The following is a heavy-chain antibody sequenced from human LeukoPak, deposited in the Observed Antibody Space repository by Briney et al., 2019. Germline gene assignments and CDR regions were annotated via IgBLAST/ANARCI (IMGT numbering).Heavy chain of an antibody. Sequence: ASVKVSCKASGYTFTGYYMHWVRQAPGQGLEWMGWINPNSGGTNYAQKFQGRVTMTRDTSISTAYTEPTRLRSDDTAVYYCARDNGDYWFDYWGQGTLVTVSS. V-gene: IGHV1-2*02. D-gene: IGHD4-17*01. J-gene: IGHJ4*02. CDR1: GYTFTGYY. CDR3: ARDNGDYWFDY. CDR2: INPNSGGT.